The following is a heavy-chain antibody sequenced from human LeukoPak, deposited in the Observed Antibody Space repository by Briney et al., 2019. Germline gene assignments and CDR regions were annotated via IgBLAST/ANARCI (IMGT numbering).Heavy chain of an antibody. CDR3: ARRNRWELLLLDY. Sequence: GASVKVSCKASGGTFSSYAISWVRQAPGQGLEWMGGITPIFGTANYAQKFQGRVTITADESTSTAYMELSSLRSEDTAVYYCARRNRWELLLLDYWGQGTLVTVSS. J-gene: IGHJ4*02. CDR2: ITPIFGTA. CDR1: GGTFSSYA. V-gene: IGHV1-69*13. D-gene: IGHD1-26*01.